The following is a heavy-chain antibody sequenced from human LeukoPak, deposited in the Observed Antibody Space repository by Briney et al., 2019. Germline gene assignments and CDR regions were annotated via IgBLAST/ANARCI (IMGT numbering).Heavy chain of an antibody. Sequence: GGSLRLSCAASGFTFSSHGMHWVRQAPGKGLEWVAVIWYDGSNQYYADSVKGRLTISRDNSKNTLYLQMNSLRAEDTAVYYCAKDSDQAVFDYWGQGTLVTVSS. CDR1: GFTFSSHG. D-gene: IGHD6-19*01. CDR2: IWYDGSNQ. J-gene: IGHJ4*02. V-gene: IGHV3-30*02. CDR3: AKDSDQAVFDY.